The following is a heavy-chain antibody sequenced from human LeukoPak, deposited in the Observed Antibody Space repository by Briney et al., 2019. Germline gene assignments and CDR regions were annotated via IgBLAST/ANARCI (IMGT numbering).Heavy chain of an antibody. CDR1: GFTFSSYA. CDR2: ISGSGGST. D-gene: IGHD3-16*02. V-gene: IGHV3-23*01. J-gene: IGHJ4*02. CDR3: AKSYDYVWGSYRHNYFDY. Sequence: PGGSLRLSCAASGFTFSSYAMSWVRQAPGKGLEWVSAISGSGGSTYYADSVKGRFTISRDNSKNTLYLQMNSLRAEDTAVYYCAKSYDYVWGSYRHNYFDYWGQGTLVTVSS.